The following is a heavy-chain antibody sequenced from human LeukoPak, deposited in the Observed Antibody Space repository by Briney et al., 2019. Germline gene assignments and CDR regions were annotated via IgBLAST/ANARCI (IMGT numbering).Heavy chain of an antibody. CDR3: AGGPYYYYGMDV. Sequence: SETLSLTCTVSGGSISSYYWSWIRQPPGKGLEWIGYIYYSGSTNYNPSLKSRVTISVDTSKNQFSLKLSSVTAADTAVYYCAGGPYYYYGMDVRGQGTTVTVSS. CDR1: GGSISSYY. CDR2: IYYSGST. V-gene: IGHV4-59*08. J-gene: IGHJ6*02.